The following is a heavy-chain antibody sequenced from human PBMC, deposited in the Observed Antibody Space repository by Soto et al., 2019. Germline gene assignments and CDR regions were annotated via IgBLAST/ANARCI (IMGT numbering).Heavy chain of an antibody. CDR3: ARDTLRGVATYYYYGMDV. Sequence: SETLSLTCTVSGGSISSGGYYWSWIRQHPGKGLEWIGYIYYSGSTYYNPSLKGRVTISVDTSKNQFSLKLSSVTAADTAVYYCARDTLRGVATYYYYGMDVWGQGTTVTVSS. CDR1: GGSISSGGYY. CDR2: IYYSGST. D-gene: IGHD3-10*01. V-gene: IGHV4-31*03. J-gene: IGHJ6*02.